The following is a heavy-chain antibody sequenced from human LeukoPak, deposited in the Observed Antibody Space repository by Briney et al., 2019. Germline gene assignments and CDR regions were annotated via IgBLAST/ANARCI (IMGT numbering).Heavy chain of an antibody. J-gene: IGHJ4*02. CDR1: GFTFSSYW. CDR3: AREGSDSSGFYYGGVGY. CDR2: IKQDGSEQ. V-gene: IGHV3-7*01. Sequence: GGSLRLSCAACGFTFSSYWMSWVRQAPGKGLEWVANIKQDGSEQYYVDSVKGRFTISRDNAKNSLYLQMNSLRAEDTAVYYCAREGSDSSGFYYGGVGYWGQGTLVTVSS. D-gene: IGHD3-22*01.